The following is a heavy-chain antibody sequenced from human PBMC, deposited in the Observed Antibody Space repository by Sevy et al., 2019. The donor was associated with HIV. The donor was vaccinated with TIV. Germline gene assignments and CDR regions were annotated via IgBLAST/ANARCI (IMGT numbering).Heavy chain of an antibody. V-gene: IGHV3-23*01. CDR3: AKRVSLTIFGVVTYQYGMDV. CDR2: ISGSGDST. CDR1: GFTFSNYA. J-gene: IGHJ6*02. D-gene: IGHD3-3*01. Sequence: GGSLRLSCAASGFTFSNYAMSWVRQAPGKGLEWVSTISGSGDSTYYADSAKGRFTISRDNSKNTLYLQMNSLRVEDTAVFYCAKRVSLTIFGVVTYQYGMDVWGQGTTVTVSS.